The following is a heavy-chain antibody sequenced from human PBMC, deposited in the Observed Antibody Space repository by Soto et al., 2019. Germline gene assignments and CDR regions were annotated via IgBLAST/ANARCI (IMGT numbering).Heavy chain of an antibody. Sequence: SETLSLTCTVSGGSISSSSYYWGWIRQPPGKGLEWIGSIYYSGSTYYNPSLKSRVTISVDTSKNQFSLKLSSVTAADTAVYSCAGAYPRAFDPWGQGTLVTVSS. CDR2: IYYSGST. V-gene: IGHV4-39*01. CDR3: AGAYPRAFDP. D-gene: IGHD3-16*01. CDR1: GGSISSSSYY. J-gene: IGHJ5*02.